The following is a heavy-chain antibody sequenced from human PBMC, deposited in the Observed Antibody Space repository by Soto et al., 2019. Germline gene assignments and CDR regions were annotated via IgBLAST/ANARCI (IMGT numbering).Heavy chain of an antibody. CDR2: IDYDGTTT. V-gene: IGHV3-74*01. CDR1: GFSFDSYW. CDR3: AKDRGIIVKAGDAFDV. J-gene: IGHJ3*01. Sequence: EVQLVESGGGLVQPGGSLRLSCAASGFSFDSYWMHWVRQAPGQGPMWVSRIDYDGTTTNYADSVKGRFTISRDRSKNTVSLQMDSLRAEDTAVYYCAKDRGIIVKAGDAFDVWGQGTKVTVSS. D-gene: IGHD3-16*02.